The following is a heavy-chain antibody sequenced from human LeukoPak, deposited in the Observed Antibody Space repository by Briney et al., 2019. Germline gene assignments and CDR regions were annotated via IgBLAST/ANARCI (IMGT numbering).Heavy chain of an antibody. Sequence: GGSLRLSCAASGFTFSSYSMNWVRQAPGKGLEWVSFISSSSSYIYYADSVKVRFTISRDNAKNSLYLQMNSLRAEDTAVYYCARDRDWSVLYDASDIWGQGTMVTVSS. J-gene: IGHJ3*02. CDR3: ARDRDWSVLYDASDI. CDR2: ISSSSSYI. V-gene: IGHV3-21*01. D-gene: IGHD3/OR15-3a*01. CDR1: GFTFSSYS.